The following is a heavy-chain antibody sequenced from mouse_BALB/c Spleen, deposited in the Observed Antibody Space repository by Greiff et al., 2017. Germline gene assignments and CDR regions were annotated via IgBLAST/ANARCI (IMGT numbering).Heavy chain of an antibody. D-gene: IGHD2-4*01. CDR1: GFTFSSYA. J-gene: IGHJ4*01. V-gene: IGHV5-9-4*01. CDR2: ISSGGSYT. CDR3: ARCDYDGYYAMDY. Sequence: EVKLQESGGGLVKPGGSLKLSCAASGFTFSSYAMSWVRQSPEKRLEWVAEISSGGSYTYYPDTVTGRFTISRDNAKNTLYLEMSSLRSEDTAMYYCARCDYDGYYAMDYWGQGTSVTVSS.